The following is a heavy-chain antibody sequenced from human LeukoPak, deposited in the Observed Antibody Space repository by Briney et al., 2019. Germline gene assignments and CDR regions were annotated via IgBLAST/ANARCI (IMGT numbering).Heavy chain of an antibody. Sequence: PSETLSLTCTVSGGSISSYYWSWIRQPAGKGLEWIGRIYTSGSTNYNPSLKSRVTMSVDTSKNQFSLKLSSVTAADTAVYYCARDCPYYYDSSGYDGPSDAFDIWGQGTMVTASS. D-gene: IGHD3-22*01. CDR3: ARDCPYYYDSSGYDGPSDAFDI. CDR1: GGSISSYY. J-gene: IGHJ3*02. V-gene: IGHV4-4*07. CDR2: IYTSGST.